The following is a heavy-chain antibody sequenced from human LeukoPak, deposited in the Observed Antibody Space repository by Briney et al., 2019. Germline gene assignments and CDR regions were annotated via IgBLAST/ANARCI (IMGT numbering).Heavy chain of an antibody. CDR3: ARARRYSSSWFDY. D-gene: IGHD6-13*01. CDR2: INPNSGGT. Sequence: ASVKVSCKASGYTFTGYYMHWVRQAPGQGLEWMGWINPNSGGTNYAQKFQGRVTMTRDTSISTAYTELSRLRSDDTAVYYCARARRYSSSWFDYWGQGTLVTASS. J-gene: IGHJ4*02. CDR1: GYTFTGYY. V-gene: IGHV1-2*02.